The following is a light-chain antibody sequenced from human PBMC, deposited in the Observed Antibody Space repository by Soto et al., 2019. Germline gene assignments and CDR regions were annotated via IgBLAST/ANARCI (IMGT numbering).Light chain of an antibody. Sequence: QSVLTQSSSASASLGSSVKLTCTLRSLHSSYIIAWHQQQPGKAPRYLMKLEGSGSYNKGSGVPDRFSGSSSGADRYLTISNLQFEEEADYYCETWDSNTRVFGGGTKHIVL. J-gene: IGLJ3*02. CDR1: SLHSSYI. CDR2: LEGSGSY. CDR3: ETWDSNTRV. V-gene: IGLV4-60*02.